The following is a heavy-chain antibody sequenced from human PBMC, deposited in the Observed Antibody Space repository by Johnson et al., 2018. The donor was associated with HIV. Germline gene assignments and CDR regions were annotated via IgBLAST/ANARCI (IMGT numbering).Heavy chain of an antibody. CDR1: GFTFSSYA. D-gene: IGHD3-10*01. V-gene: IGHV3-64*01. J-gene: IGHJ3*02. CDR2: ISSDGGST. Sequence: VQLVESGGGLVQPGGSLRLSCAASGFTFSSYAMSWVRQAPGKGLEYVSAISSDGGSTYYANSVKGRFSISRDNSKNTLYLQMGSLRGEDTAVYYCARVQLLADDVFNIWGQGTMVTVSS. CDR3: ARVQLLADDVFNI.